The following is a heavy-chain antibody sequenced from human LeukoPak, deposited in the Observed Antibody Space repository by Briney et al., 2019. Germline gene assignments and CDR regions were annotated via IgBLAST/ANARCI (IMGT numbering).Heavy chain of an antibody. CDR3: ARGGTMIVVGNWFDP. CDR2: IYYSGST. J-gene: IGHJ5*02. CDR1: GGSIGSGGYY. D-gene: IGHD3-22*01. Sequence: SETLSLTCTVSGGSIGSGGYYWSWIRQHPGKGLEWIGYIYYSGSTYYNPSLKSRVTISVDTSKNQFSLKLSSVTAADTAVYYCARGGTMIVVGNWFDPWGQGTLVTVSS. V-gene: IGHV4-31*03.